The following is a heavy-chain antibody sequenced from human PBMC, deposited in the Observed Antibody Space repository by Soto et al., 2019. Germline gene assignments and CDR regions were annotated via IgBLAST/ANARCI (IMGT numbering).Heavy chain of an antibody. CDR1: GFTFSNVW. J-gene: IGHJ4*02. Sequence: EVQLVESGGGLVKPGGSLRLSCAASGFTFSNVWMNWVRQAPGKGLEWVGRIKSKTDGGTTDYAAPVKVRFTISRDDSKNTLYLQTNSLKTEDTAVYYCTPLALKYSSGWYEFSDWGQGTLVTVSS. V-gene: IGHV3-15*07. D-gene: IGHD6-19*01. CDR2: IKSKTDGGTT. CDR3: TPLALKYSSGWYEFSD.